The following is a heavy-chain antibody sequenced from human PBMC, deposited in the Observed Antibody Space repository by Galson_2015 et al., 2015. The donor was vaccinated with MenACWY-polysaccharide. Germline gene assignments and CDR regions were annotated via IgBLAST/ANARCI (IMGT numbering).Heavy chain of an antibody. V-gene: IGHV3-7*01. J-gene: IGHJ2*01. CDR3: ARGGRGPYWYFDL. Sequence: SLRLSCAASGFIFSNNWMNWVRQAPGKGLEWVASVKEDGSEKYYVDSVKGRFTISRNNAKKSLYLQMNSLRAEDTEVYYCARGGRGPYWYFDLWGRGTLVTVSS. CDR1: GFIFSNNW. CDR2: VKEDGSEK.